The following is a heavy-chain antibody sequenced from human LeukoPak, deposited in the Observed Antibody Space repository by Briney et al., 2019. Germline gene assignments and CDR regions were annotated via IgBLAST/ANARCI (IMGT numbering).Heavy chain of an antibody. D-gene: IGHD3-22*01. V-gene: IGHV1-18*01. CDR2: ISAYNGNT. CDR3: AGKYYYDSSGYYFPYQY. CDR1: GYTFTSYG. Sequence: ASVKVSCKASGYTFTSYGISWVRQAPGQGLEWMGWISAYNGNTSYAQKLQGRVTMTTDTSTSTAYMELRSLRSEDTAVYYCAGKYYYDSSGYYFPYQYWGQGTLVTVSS. J-gene: IGHJ4*02.